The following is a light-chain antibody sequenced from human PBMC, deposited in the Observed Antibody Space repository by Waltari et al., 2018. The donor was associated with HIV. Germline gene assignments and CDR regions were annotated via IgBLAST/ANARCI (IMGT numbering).Light chain of an antibody. CDR1: SSDVGGYNY. Sequence: QSALTLPPSASGSPGQSVTISCTGTSSDVGGYNYVSWYQHHPGKAPKLMIYEVSKRPSGVPDRFSGSKSGSTASLTVSGLQAEDEADYYCSSYAGSNNRWVFGGGTKLTAL. J-gene: IGLJ3*02. CDR3: SSYAGSNNRWV. CDR2: EVS. V-gene: IGLV2-8*01.